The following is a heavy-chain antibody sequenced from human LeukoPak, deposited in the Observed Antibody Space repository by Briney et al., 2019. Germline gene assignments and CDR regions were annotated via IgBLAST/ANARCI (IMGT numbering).Heavy chain of an antibody. V-gene: IGHV3-33*06. D-gene: IGHD3-16*02. J-gene: IGHJ4*02. CDR3: AKLTTEYVSNRHYLDY. Sequence: GTSLRLSCGASGFSFSSYGMHWVRQAPGKGLEWVASIWPDGSKRYYADSVKGRFTISRDNAKNTLYLQMNSLRVEDTAVYFCAKLTTEYVSNRHYLDYWGQGTLVTASS. CDR2: IWPDGSKR. CDR1: GFSFSSYG.